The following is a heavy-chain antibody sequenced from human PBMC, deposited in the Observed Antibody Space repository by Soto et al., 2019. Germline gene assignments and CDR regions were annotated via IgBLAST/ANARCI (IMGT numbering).Heavy chain of an antibody. V-gene: IGHV1-46*01. CDR2: INPSGGST. CDR1: GYTVTSYY. Sequence: ASVKVSCKASGYTVTSYYMHWVRQAPGQGLEWMGIINPSGGSTSYAQKFQGRVTMTRDTSTSTVYMELSSLRSEDTAVYYCARDPPLIAAAGTHNWFDPWGQGTLVTVSS. CDR3: ARDPPLIAAAGTHNWFDP. D-gene: IGHD6-13*01. J-gene: IGHJ5*02.